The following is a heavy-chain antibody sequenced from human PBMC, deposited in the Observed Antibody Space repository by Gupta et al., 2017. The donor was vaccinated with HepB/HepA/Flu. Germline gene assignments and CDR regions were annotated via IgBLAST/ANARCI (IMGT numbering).Heavy chain of an antibody. CDR2: MKADGSEK. V-gene: IGHV3-7*01. D-gene: IGHD1-26*01. CDR3: AKGGHMDV. Sequence: EVVLVESGGGLVQPGGSLSLSCAASGFTSETYWMSWARQAPGRGLEWVANMKADGSEKYYVDSVRGRFTISRDNAKNSLYLQMNSLRVEDTAVYYCAKGGHMDVWGEGTTVTVSS. CDR1: GFTSETYW. J-gene: IGHJ6*03.